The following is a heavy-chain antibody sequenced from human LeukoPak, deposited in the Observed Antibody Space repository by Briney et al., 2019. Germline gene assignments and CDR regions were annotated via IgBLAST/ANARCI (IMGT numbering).Heavy chain of an antibody. J-gene: IGHJ4*02. D-gene: IGHD7-27*01. V-gene: IGHV3-15*01. CDR1: GFSFSNAY. Sequence: PGWALRLSCAASGFSFSNAYMSWVRQAPGKGLEWVGRIKNRVAGGTPDYSAPVKGRFTISRDDSKNTLYLQMNSLKTEDTAVYYCTSDWGVLADNWGQGTLVTVSS. CDR2: IKNRVAGGTP. CDR3: TSDWGVLADN.